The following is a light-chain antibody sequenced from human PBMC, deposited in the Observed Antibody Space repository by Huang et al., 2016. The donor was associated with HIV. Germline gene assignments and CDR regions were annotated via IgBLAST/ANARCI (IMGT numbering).Light chain of an antibody. J-gene: IGKJ1*01. CDR2: VAA. CDR3: QQLNSYPRT. Sequence: IQLTQSPSSRSASVGDRVTITCRASQGISSYFAWYQQKPGKAPKLLIYVAATLQRGVPSRFSGSVSGTDFTLTISSLQPEDFATYYCQQLNSYPRTFGQGTKVEIK. V-gene: IGKV1-9*01. CDR1: QGISSY.